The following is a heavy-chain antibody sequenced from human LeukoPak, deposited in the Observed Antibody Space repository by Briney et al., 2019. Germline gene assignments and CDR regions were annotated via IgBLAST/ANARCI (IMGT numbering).Heavy chain of an antibody. Sequence: ASVKVSCKASGGTFSSYAISWVRQAPGQGLEWMGGIIPIFGTANYAQKFQGRVTITADESTSTAYMELSSLRSEDTAVYYCARDVFYGSGSAFDYWGQETLVTVPS. CDR3: ARDVFYGSGSAFDY. CDR1: GGTFSSYA. J-gene: IGHJ4*02. D-gene: IGHD3-10*01. CDR2: IIPIFGTA. V-gene: IGHV1-69*13.